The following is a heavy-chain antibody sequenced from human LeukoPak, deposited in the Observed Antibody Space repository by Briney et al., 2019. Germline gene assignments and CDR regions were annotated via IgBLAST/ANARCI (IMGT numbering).Heavy chain of an antibody. CDR3: ARVELRDSSRFAWFDP. V-gene: IGHV1-18*01. Sequence: ASVKVSCKASGYTFTSYGISWVRQAPGQGLEWMGWISAYNGNTNYAQKLQGRVTMTTDTSTSTAYMEVRSLRSDDTAVYYCARVELRDSSRFAWFDPWGQGTLVTVSS. CDR2: ISAYNGNT. CDR1: GYTFTSYG. D-gene: IGHD3-22*01. J-gene: IGHJ5*02.